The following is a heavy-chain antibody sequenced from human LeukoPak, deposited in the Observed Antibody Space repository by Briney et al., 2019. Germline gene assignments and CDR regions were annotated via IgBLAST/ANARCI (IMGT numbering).Heavy chain of an antibody. J-gene: IGHJ3*02. CDR3: ARQGLRFLEWLPDDAFDI. V-gene: IGHV4-39*01. CDR2: IYYSGST. D-gene: IGHD3-3*01. CDR1: GGSISSSSYY. Sequence: SETLSLTCTVSGGSISSSSYYWGWIRQPPGKGLEWIGSIYYSGSTYYNPSLKSRVTISVDTSKNQFSLKLSTVTAADTAVYYCARQGLRFLEWLPDDAFDIWGQGTMVTVSS.